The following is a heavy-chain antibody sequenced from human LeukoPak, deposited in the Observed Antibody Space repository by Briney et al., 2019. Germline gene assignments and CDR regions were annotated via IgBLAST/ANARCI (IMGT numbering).Heavy chain of an antibody. CDR3: ARTTYYYDSSGYYLLDY. D-gene: IGHD3-22*01. CDR1: GCTFTGYY. CDR2: INPNSGGT. Sequence: GASVKVSCKASGCTFTGYYMHWVRQAPGQGLEWMGWINPNSGGTNYAQKFQGRVTMTRDTSISTAYMELSRLRSDDTAVYYCARTTYYYDSSGYYLLDYWGQGTLVTVSS. J-gene: IGHJ4*02. V-gene: IGHV1-2*02.